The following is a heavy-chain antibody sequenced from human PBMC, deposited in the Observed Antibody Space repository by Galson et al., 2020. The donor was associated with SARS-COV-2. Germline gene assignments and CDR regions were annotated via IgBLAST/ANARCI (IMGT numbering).Heavy chain of an antibody. CDR3: AKVETPYTVNWFDP. CDR2: ISYDGSNK. J-gene: IGHJ5*02. Sequence: ISYDGSNKYYADSVKGRFTISRDNSKNTLYLQMNSLRAEDTAVYYCAKVETPYTVNWFDPWGPGTLVNISS. V-gene: IGHV3-30*18. D-gene: IGHD3-16*01.